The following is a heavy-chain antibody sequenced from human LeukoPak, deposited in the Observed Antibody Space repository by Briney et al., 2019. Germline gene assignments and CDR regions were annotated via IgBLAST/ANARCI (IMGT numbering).Heavy chain of an antibody. Sequence: GGSLRLSCAASGFTFRDYYMSWIRQAPGKGLEWVSYISSSGSTIKYADSVKGRFTISRDNAKKSLHLQMNTLRAEDTAVYYCGRSQNYNDSSGYSSWGQGTLVTVSS. CDR1: GFTFRDYY. D-gene: IGHD3-22*01. CDR3: GRSQNYNDSSGYSS. CDR2: ISSSGSTI. V-gene: IGHV3-11*04. J-gene: IGHJ5*02.